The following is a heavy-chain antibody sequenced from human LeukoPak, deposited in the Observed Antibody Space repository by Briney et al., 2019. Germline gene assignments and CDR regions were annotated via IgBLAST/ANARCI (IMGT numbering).Heavy chain of an antibody. CDR3: ARDWSGWVFDY. D-gene: IGHD3-3*01. Sequence: GSLRLSCAASGFTFSTYNMNWVRQAPGKGLEWVSYISSSNSVIYYADSVKGRFTISRDNAKNSLYLQMNSLRAEDTAVYYCARDWSGWVFDYWGQGTLVTVSS. CDR2: ISSSNSVI. V-gene: IGHV3-48*04. J-gene: IGHJ4*02. CDR1: GFTFSTYN.